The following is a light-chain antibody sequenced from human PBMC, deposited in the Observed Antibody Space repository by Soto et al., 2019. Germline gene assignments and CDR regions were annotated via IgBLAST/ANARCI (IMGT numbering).Light chain of an antibody. CDR2: LNSDGSH. CDR1: SGHSSYA. J-gene: IGLJ2*01. Sequence: QPVLTQSPSASASLGASVKLTCTLSSGHSSYAIAWHQQQPEKGPRYLMKLNSDGSHSKGDGIPDRFSGSSSGAERYLTISSLQSEDEADYYCQTWGTGPLVFGGGTKDTVL. CDR3: QTWGTGPLV. V-gene: IGLV4-69*01.